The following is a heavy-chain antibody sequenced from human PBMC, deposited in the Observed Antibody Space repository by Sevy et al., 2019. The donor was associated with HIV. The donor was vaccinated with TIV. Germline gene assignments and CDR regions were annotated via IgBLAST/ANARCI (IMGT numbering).Heavy chain of an antibody. J-gene: IGHJ6*02. D-gene: IGHD3-3*01. CDR2: ISSSGSTI. Sequence: GGSLRLSCAASGFTFSDYYMSWIRQAPGKGLEWVSYISSSGSTIYYADSVKGRFTISRDNAKNSLYLQMNSLRAEDTAVYYCARHKGYDFWSQYYYYGMDVWGQGTTVTVSS. V-gene: IGHV3-11*01. CDR3: ARHKGYDFWSQYYYYGMDV. CDR1: GFTFSDYY.